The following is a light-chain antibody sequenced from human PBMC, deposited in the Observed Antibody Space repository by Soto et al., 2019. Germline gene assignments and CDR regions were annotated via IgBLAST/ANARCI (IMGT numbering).Light chain of an antibody. CDR3: QQYYSTPPT. CDR2: WAS. CDR1: QSVSYSSNNKNY. Sequence: DIVMTQSPDSLAVSLGERATINCKSSQSVSYSSNNKNYLAWYEQKPGQPPKLLIYWASTRESGVPERFSGSGSGTDFTLTISSLQAEDVAVYYCQQYYSTPPTFGQGTKLEIK. J-gene: IGKJ2*01. V-gene: IGKV4-1*01.